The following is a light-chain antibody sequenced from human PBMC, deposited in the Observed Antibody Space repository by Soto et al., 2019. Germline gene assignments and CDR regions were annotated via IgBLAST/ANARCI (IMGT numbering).Light chain of an antibody. CDR3: QQRSNWPWT. Sequence: EIVFAQSPAPPSLSPGERASLSCRASQSVSSYLAWYQQKPGQAPRLLIYDASNRATGIPARFSGSGSGTDFTLTISSLEPEDFAVYYCQQRSNWPWTFGQGTKVDIK. CDR1: QSVSSY. V-gene: IGKV3-11*01. J-gene: IGKJ1*01. CDR2: DAS.